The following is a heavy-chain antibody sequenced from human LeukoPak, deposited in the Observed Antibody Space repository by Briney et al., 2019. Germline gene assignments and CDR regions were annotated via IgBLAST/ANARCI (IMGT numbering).Heavy chain of an antibody. J-gene: IGHJ3*02. V-gene: IGHV1-69*05. D-gene: IGHD6-13*01. CDR1: GGTFSRYP. Sequence: SVKVSCKASGGTFSRYPFSWVRQAPGQGLEWMGGIIPIFGTANYAQKFQGRVTITTDESTSTAYMELSSLRSEDTAVYYCARNEIAAAGTGAFDIWGQGTMVTVSS. CDR3: ARNEIAAAGTGAFDI. CDR2: IIPIFGTA.